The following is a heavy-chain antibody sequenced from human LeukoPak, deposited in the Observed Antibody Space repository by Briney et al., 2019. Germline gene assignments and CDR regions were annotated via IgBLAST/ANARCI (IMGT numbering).Heavy chain of an antibody. CDR3: ARDMRVLGSSWYETGH. J-gene: IGHJ4*02. Sequence: ASVKVTCKASGDTFSSYAISWVRQAPGQGLEWMGIINPSGGSTTYAQKFQGRVTMTRDTSTSTVYMELSSLRSEDTAVYYCARDMRVLGSSWYETGHWGQGTLVTVSS. V-gene: IGHV1-46*01. CDR2: INPSGGST. CDR1: GDTFSSYA. D-gene: IGHD6-13*01.